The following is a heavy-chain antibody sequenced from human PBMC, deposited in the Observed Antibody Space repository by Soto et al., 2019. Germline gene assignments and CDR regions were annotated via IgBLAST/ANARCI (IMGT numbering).Heavy chain of an antibody. D-gene: IGHD2-15*01. V-gene: IGHV3-23*01. J-gene: IGHJ4*02. CDR1: GFTFSSYA. Sequence: EVQLLESGGGLVQPGGSLRLSCAASGFTFSSYAMSWVRQAPGKGLEGVSAISGSGGSTYYADSVKGRFTISRDNSKNKLYLQMNSLRAEDTAVYYCANDDCSGGSCYAPHWGQGTLVTVSS. CDR3: ANDDCSGGSCYAPH. CDR2: ISGSGGST.